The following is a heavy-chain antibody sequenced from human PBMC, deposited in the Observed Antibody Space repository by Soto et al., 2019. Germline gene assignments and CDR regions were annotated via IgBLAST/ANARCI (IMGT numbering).Heavy chain of an antibody. D-gene: IGHD3-10*01. Sequence: QVQLQESGPGLVKPSQTLSLTCTVSGDSISRSCSYWRWIRQHPGKGLEWIGYIYHRGSTYYNPSLACRVNISAVTSKNKSSLKLPSVTAADQAGYYCARRITLGYWGQGTQVTVSS. CDR1: GDSISRSCSY. J-gene: IGHJ4*02. CDR2: IYHRGST. CDR3: ARRITLGY. V-gene: IGHV4-31*03.